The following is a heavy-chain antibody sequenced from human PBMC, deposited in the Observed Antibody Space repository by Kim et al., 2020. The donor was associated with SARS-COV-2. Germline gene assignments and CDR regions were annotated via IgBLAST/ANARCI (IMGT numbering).Heavy chain of an antibody. CDR1: GYTFTSYA. CDR3: ARGVAVAGVIAWFDP. V-gene: IGHV1-3*01. D-gene: IGHD6-19*01. CDR2: INAGNGNT. Sequence: ASVKVSCKASGYTFTSYAMHWVRQAPGQRLEWMGWINAGNGNTKYSQKFQERVTITRDTSASTAYMELSSLRSEDTAVYYCARGVAVAGVIAWFDPWGQGTLVTVSS. J-gene: IGHJ5*02.